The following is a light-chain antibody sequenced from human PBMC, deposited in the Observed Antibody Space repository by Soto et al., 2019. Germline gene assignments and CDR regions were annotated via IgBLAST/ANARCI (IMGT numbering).Light chain of an antibody. CDR1: QSVSSL. CDR3: QQYNNWPIT. Sequence: EKVMTQSPATLSVSPEERATLSCRASQSVSSLLAWYQQKPGQAPRLLIYGASTRATGIPARFSGSGSGTEFTLTISSLQSEDFAVYYCQQYNNWPITFGQGTRLEIK. J-gene: IGKJ5*01. V-gene: IGKV3-15*01. CDR2: GAS.